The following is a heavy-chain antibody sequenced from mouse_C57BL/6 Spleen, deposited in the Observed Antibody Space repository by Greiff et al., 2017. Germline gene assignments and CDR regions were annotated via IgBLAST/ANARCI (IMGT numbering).Heavy chain of an antibody. J-gene: IGHJ1*03. CDR3: ARDAFNWGYFDV. D-gene: IGHD4-1*01. Sequence: EVKLMESGGGLVQSGRSLRLSCATSGFTFSDFYMEWVRQAPGKGLEWIAASRNKANDYTTEYSASVKGRFIVSRDTSQSILYLQMNALRAEDTAIYYCARDAFNWGYFDVWGTGTTVTVSS. V-gene: IGHV7-1*01. CDR1: GFTFSDFY. CDR2: SRNKANDYTT.